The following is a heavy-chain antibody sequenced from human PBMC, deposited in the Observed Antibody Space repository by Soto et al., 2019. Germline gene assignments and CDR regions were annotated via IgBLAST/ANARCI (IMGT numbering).Heavy chain of an antibody. CDR1: GYTFTSYG. CDR2: ISAYNGNT. D-gene: IGHD2-2*01. Sequence: ASVKVSCKASGYTFTSYGISWVRQAPGQGLEWMGWISAYNGNTNYAQKLQGRVTMTTDTSTSTAYMELRSLRSDDTAVYYCATVYCSSTSCYGDDYYYGMDVWGQGTTVTVSS. V-gene: IGHV1-18*04. J-gene: IGHJ6*02. CDR3: ATVYCSSTSCYGDDYYYGMDV.